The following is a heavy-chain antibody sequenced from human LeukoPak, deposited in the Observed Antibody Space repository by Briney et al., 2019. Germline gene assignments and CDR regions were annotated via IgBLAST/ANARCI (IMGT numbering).Heavy chain of an antibody. CDR3: ARGSALAAAGTMDY. CDR1: GFTFNTYR. Sequence: GGSLRLSCAASGFTFNTYRMNWVRQAPGKGLEWVSAIISSSSYIYYADSVKGRFTISRDNAKNSLYLQMNSLRAEDTAVYYCARGSALAAAGTMDYWGQGTLVTVSS. D-gene: IGHD6-13*01. CDR2: IISSSSYI. J-gene: IGHJ4*02. V-gene: IGHV3-21*01.